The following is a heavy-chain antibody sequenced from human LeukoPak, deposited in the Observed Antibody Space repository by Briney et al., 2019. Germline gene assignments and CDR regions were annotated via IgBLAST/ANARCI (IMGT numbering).Heavy chain of an antibody. CDR1: GFTFSSYW. Sequence: GGSLRLSCAASGFTFSSYWMSWVRQAPGKGLEWVANIKQDGSEKYYVDSVKGRFTISRDNAKNTLYLQMNSLRAEDTAVYYCARGEQQLVSSFDYWGQGTLVTVSS. CDR2: IKQDGSEK. CDR3: ARGEQQLVSSFDY. D-gene: IGHD6-13*01. J-gene: IGHJ4*02. V-gene: IGHV3-7*01.